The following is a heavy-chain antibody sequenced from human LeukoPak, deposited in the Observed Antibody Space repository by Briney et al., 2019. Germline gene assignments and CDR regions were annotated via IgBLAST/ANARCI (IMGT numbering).Heavy chain of an antibody. Sequence: GGSLRLSCAASGFTFTNYAMSWGRQAPGKGLEWVSAISGSGGSTYYADSVKGRFTISRDNSKNTLYLQMNSLRAEDTAVYYCATGQGVAASYYYMDVWGKGTTVTVSS. D-gene: IGHD2-15*01. J-gene: IGHJ6*03. CDR2: ISGSGGST. V-gene: IGHV3-23*01. CDR1: GFTFTNYA. CDR3: ATGQGVAASYYYMDV.